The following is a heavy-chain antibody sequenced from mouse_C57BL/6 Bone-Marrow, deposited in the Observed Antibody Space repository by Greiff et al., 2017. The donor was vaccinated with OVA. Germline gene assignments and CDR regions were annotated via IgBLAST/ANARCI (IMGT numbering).Heavy chain of an antibody. D-gene: IGHD1-1*01. Sequence: VKVVESGPGLVAPSQSLSITCTVSGFSLTSYAISWVRQPPGKGLEWLGVIWTGGGTNYNSALKSRLSISKDNSKSQVFLKMNSLQTDDTARYYCARNHYYGSSYGYFDVWGTGTTVTVSS. CDR2: IWTGGGT. CDR1: GFSLTSYA. CDR3: ARNHYYGSSYGYFDV. V-gene: IGHV2-9-1*01. J-gene: IGHJ1*03.